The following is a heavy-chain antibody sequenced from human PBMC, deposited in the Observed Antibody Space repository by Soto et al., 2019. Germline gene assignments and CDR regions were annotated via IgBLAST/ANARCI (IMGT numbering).Heavy chain of an antibody. V-gene: IGHV3-48*01. Sequence: EVQLVESGGGLVQPGGSLRLSCAASGFTFSSYSMNWVRQAPGKGLEWVSYISSSSSTIYYADSVKGRFTISRDNAKNSLYLQMNSLRAEDTAVYYCAREEDYGDYNCFDPWGQGTLVTVSS. CDR1: GFTFSSYS. CDR2: ISSSSSTI. CDR3: AREEDYGDYNCFDP. D-gene: IGHD4-17*01. J-gene: IGHJ5*02.